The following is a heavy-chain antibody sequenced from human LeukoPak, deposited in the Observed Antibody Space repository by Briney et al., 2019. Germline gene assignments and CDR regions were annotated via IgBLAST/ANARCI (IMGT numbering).Heavy chain of an antibody. CDR3: ASASSSWLDAFDI. V-gene: IGHV1-8*01. Sequence: ASVKVPCKASGYTFTSYDINWVRQATGQGLEWMGWMNPNSGNTGYAQKFQGRVTMTRNTSISTAYMELSSLRSEDTAVYYCASASSSWLDAFDIWGQGTMVTVSS. CDR2: MNPNSGNT. CDR1: GYTFTSYD. D-gene: IGHD6-13*01. J-gene: IGHJ3*02.